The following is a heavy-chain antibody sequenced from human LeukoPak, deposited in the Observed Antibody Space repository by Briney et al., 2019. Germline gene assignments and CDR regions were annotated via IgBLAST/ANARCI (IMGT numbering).Heavy chain of an antibody. CDR1: GFTVSSNY. J-gene: IGHJ5*02. V-gene: IGHV3-74*01. CDR3: VRGGPSTWS. CDR2: INDDGSDT. D-gene: IGHD2-15*01. Sequence: PGGSLRLSCAASGFTVSSNYMSWVRQAPGKRPVWVSRINDDGSDTVYADSVRGRFTISRDDAKNTVYLQMNNLRAEDMAVYHCVRGGPSTWSWGQGTLVTVSS.